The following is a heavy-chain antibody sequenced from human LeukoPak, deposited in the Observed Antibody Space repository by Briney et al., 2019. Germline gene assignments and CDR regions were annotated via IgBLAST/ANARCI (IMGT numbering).Heavy chain of an antibody. Sequence: GGSLRLSCAASAFTFSNHYMDWVRRAPGKGLEWVGRTRNKANRYTTEYAASVKGRFTISRDDSKSSLYLQMNSLKTDDTAVYYCVRVRGGGNPWDLDRWGQGTLVTVSS. J-gene: IGHJ5*02. D-gene: IGHD4-23*01. CDR2: TRNKANRYTT. CDR3: VRVRGGGNPWDLDR. CDR1: AFTFSNHY. V-gene: IGHV3-72*01.